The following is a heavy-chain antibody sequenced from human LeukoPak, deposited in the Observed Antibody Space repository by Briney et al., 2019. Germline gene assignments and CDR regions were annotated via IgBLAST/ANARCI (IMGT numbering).Heavy chain of an antibody. V-gene: IGHV3-66*03. Sequence: PGGSLRLSCAVSGFRVSDYYMSWVRQAPGKGLEWVGLIRDSGEAFYADFARGRFAISRDESENTLYLPMNSLRVEDTAVYFCARDRAANQDWVGFDPWGQGTPVIVSS. CDR1: GFRVSDYY. CDR3: ARDRAANQDWVGFDP. D-gene: IGHD3/OR15-3a*01. CDR2: IRDSGEA. J-gene: IGHJ5*02.